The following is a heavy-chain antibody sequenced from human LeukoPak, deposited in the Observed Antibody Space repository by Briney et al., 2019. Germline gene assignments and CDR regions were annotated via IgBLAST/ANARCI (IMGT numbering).Heavy chain of an antibody. CDR2: ISSSGSTI. CDR3: ARGVAYNWNDFLLSDY. V-gene: IGHV3-11*01. CDR1: GFTFSDYY. J-gene: IGHJ4*02. D-gene: IGHD1-1*01. Sequence: GGSLRLCCAASGFTFSDYYMSWIRQAPGKGLEWVSYISSSGSTIYYADSVKGRFTISRDNAKNSLYLQMNSLRAEDTAVYYCARGVAYNWNDFLLSDYWGQGTLVTVSS.